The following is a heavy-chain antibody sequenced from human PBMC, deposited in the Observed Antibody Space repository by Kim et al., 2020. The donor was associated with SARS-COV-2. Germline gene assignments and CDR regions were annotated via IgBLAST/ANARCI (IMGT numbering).Heavy chain of an antibody. J-gene: IGHJ2*01. V-gene: IGHV3-73*01. D-gene: IGHD6-19*01. CDR2: IRSKANSYAT. CDR3: TSIAVAGAKPL. Sequence: GGSLRLSCAASGFTFSGSDMHWVRQASGKGLEWVGRIRSKANSYATAYAASVKGRFTIYRDDSKNTAYLHMNSLKTEDTAVYYCTSIAVAGAKPLWGRGTLVTVSS. CDR1: GFTFSGSD.